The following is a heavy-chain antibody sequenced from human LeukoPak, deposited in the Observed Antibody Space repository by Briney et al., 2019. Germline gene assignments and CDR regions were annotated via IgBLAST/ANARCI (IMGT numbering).Heavy chain of an antibody. V-gene: IGHV3-74*01. Sequence: PGGSLRLSCAASGFTFSSYWMHWVRQAPGKGLVWVSRISTDGSSTNSADSVKGRFTISRDNAKNTLYLQMNSLRAEDTAVYYCVREYSSSSGRAFDIWGQGTMVTVPP. CDR2: ISTDGSST. J-gene: IGHJ3*02. CDR3: VREYSSSSGRAFDI. CDR1: GFTFSSYW. D-gene: IGHD6-6*01.